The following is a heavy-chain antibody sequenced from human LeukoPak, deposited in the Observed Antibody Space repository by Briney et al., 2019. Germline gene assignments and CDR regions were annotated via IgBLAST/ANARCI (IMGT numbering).Heavy chain of an antibody. V-gene: IGHV3-74*01. CDR2: INSDGSST. J-gene: IGHJ4*02. CDR3: ARDRSSSITR. Sequence: GGSLTLSCAASGFTLRSYWMHWVRQVPGEGLVWVSRINSDGSSTTYAHSVKGRFTISRDNAKNTLYLQMNSLRAEDTAVYYCARDRSSSITRWGQGTLVTVSS. D-gene: IGHD6-13*01. CDR1: GFTLRSYW.